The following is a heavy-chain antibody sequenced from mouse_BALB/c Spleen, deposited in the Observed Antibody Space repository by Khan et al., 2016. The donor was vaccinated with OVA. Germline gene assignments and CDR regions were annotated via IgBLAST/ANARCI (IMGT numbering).Heavy chain of an antibody. CDR2: ISGDSNTI. V-gene: IGHV5-17*02. CDR1: GFTFSSYG. CDR3: ATYYFYGYYFDY. D-gene: IGHD1-1*01. J-gene: IGHJ2*01. Sequence: EVELVESGGDLVQPGGSRKLSCAASGFTFSSYGMHWVRQAPEKGLEWVAYISGDSNTIYYADTVKGRFTISRDNPRNTLFLQMTILMSEDTAMYYCATYYFYGYYFDYWGPGTTLTVSS.